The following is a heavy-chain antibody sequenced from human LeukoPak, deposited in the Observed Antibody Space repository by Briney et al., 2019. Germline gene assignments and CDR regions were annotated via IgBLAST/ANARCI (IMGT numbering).Heavy chain of an antibody. V-gene: IGHV4-34*01. CDR2: INHSGST. D-gene: IGHD2-21*02. CDR1: GGSFSGYY. J-gene: IGHJ6*03. Sequence: SETLSLTCAVYGGSFSGYYWSWIRQPPGKGLEWIGEINHSGSTNYNPSLKSQVTISVDTSKNQFSLKLSSVTAADTAVYYCARGVVTNRRKVHGYYYMDVWGKGTTVTVSS. CDR3: ARGVVTNRRKVHGYYYMDV.